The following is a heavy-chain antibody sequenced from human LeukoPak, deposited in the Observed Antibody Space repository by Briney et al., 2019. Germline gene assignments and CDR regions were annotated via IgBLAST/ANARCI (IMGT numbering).Heavy chain of an antibody. CDR3: ARAPYGSGSYYGMDV. D-gene: IGHD3-10*01. J-gene: IGHJ6*04. CDR1: GFTFSSNY. CDR2: IYSGGST. V-gene: IGHV3-53*01. Sequence: GGSLRLSCAASGFTFSSNYMSWVRQAPGKGLEWVSVIYSGGSTYYSDSVKGRFTISRDNSKNTLYLQMNSLRAEDTAVYYCARAPYGSGSYYGMDVWGKGTTVTVSS.